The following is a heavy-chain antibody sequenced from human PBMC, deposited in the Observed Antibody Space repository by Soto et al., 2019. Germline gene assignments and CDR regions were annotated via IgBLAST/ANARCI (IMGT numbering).Heavy chain of an antibody. V-gene: IGHV3-30-3*01. CDR2: ISFDGNSD. CDR1: GFPFRSQT. Sequence: QVQLVESGGGVVQPGTSLRLSCAASGFPFRSQTMHWVHQAPGKGLEWVAVISFDGNSDYYADSVKGRFTISRDNSKNMLYLQMNSLRTEDTAVYYCAKDGYSGYDYSLDYWGQGTLVTVSS. J-gene: IGHJ4*02. CDR3: AKDGYSGYDYSLDY. D-gene: IGHD5-12*01.